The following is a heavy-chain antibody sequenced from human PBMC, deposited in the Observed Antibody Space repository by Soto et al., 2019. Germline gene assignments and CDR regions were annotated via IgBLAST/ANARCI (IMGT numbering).Heavy chain of an antibody. J-gene: IGHJ4*02. CDR2: ISSSSSTI. V-gene: IGHV3-48*01. CDR3: ARGYMVRGVSGIFDY. CDR1: GFTFSSYS. Sequence: GGSLRLSCAASGFTFSSYSMNWVRQAPGKGLEWVSYISSSSSTIYYADSVKGRFTISRDNAKNSLYLQMNSLRAEDTAVYYCARGYMVRGVSGIFDYWGQGTLVTVSS. D-gene: IGHD3-10*01.